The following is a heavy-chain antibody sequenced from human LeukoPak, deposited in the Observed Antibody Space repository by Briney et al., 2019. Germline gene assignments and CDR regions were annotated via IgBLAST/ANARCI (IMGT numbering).Heavy chain of an antibody. Sequence: SETLSLTCTVSGGSISNYYWSWIRQPAGKGLEWIGRKYARGSSNYNPPVQSRVTMSVDTSKNQFSLKLRSVTAADTAVFYCARAKLSGYESYYFDYWGQGTPVTVSS. CDR3: ARAKLSGYESYYFDY. D-gene: IGHD5-12*01. J-gene: IGHJ4*02. CDR1: GGSISNYY. CDR2: KYARGSS. V-gene: IGHV4-4*07.